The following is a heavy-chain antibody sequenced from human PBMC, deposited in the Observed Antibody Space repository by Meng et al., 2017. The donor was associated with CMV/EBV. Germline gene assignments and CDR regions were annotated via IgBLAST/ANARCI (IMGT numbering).Heavy chain of an antibody. J-gene: IGHJ6*02. V-gene: IGHV3-30*02. Sequence: GESLKISCSASGFTFSSYGIHWVRQAPGKGLEWVAFIRYDGSNKYYADSVKGRFTISRDNSKNTLYLQMNSLRAEDTAVYYCAKDLGVVWGQGTTVTVSS. CDR3: AKDLGVV. CDR1: GFTFSSYG. CDR2: IRYDGSNK. D-gene: IGHD2-8*01.